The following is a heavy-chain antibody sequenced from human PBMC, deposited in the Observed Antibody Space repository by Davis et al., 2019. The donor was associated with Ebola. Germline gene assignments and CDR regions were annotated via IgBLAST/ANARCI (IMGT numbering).Heavy chain of an antibody. V-gene: IGHV3-7*01. CDR3: AREMRGTADSH. CDR2: IKQDGSAK. D-gene: IGHD1/OR15-1a*01. Sequence: PGGSLRLSCAASGFTFSNYWMTWVRQAPGKGLEWVANIKQDGSAKPYVGSVKGRFTISRDNAKNSLYLQMNSLRVEDTAMYYCAREMRGTADSHWGQGTLVTVSS. J-gene: IGHJ4*02. CDR1: GFTFSNYW.